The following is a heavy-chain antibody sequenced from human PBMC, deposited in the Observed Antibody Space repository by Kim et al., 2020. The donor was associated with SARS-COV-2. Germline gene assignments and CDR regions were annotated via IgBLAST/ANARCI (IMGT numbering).Heavy chain of an antibody. J-gene: IGHJ4*02. CDR3: AKGLPTMYYFDY. CDR2: ISGGGGNT. D-gene: IGHD2-21*02. CDR1: GFIFTNYA. Sequence: GGTLRLSCAASGFIFTNYAMTWVRQAPGKGLEWVSSISGGGGNTYYADSVEGRFTISRDNFRNTLNLRMDSLRADDTAVYFCAKGLPTMYYFDYWGQGILVSVSS. V-gene: IGHV3-23*01.